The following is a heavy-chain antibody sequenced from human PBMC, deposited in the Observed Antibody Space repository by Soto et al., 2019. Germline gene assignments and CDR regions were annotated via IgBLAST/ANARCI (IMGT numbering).Heavy chain of an antibody. V-gene: IGHV3-23*01. D-gene: IGHD2-2*01. Sequence: EVQLLESGGGLVQPGGSLRLSCAASEFTFSSYAMSWVRQPPGKGLEWVSAISDSGGSTYYADSVKGRFTISRDNSKNTLYLEVNSLRAEDTAVYYCAKDRDPCRSSSCFGRPFDYWGQGSLVIVAS. CDR1: EFTFSSYA. CDR2: ISDSGGST. CDR3: AKDRDPCRSSSCFGRPFDY. J-gene: IGHJ4*02.